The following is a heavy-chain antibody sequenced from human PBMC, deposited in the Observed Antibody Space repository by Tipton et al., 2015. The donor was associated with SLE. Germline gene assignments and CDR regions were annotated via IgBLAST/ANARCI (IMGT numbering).Heavy chain of an antibody. CDR2: IRYDGSDK. Sequence: RSLRLSCAASGFTFSSYGMHWVRQAPGKGLEWVAFIRYDGSDKYYADSVKGRFTISRDNAKNSLYLQMNSLRAEDTAVYYCARRMYSSSWYDDAFDIWGQGTMVTVSS. CDR1: GFTFSSYG. CDR3: ARRMYSSSWYDDAFDI. J-gene: IGHJ3*02. V-gene: IGHV3-33*03. D-gene: IGHD6-13*01.